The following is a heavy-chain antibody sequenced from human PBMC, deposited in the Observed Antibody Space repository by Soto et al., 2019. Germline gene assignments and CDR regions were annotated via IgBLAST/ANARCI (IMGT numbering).Heavy chain of an antibody. J-gene: IGHJ3*02. V-gene: IGHV1-69*13. CDR2: IIPIFGTA. CDR1: GGTFSSYA. Sequence: SVKVSCKASGGTFSSYAISWVRQAPGQGLEWMGGIIPIFGTANYAQKFQGRVTITADESTSTAYMELSSLRSEDTAVYYCARDKWETGEVAFDIWGQGTMVTVS. D-gene: IGHD1-1*01. CDR3: ARDKWETGEVAFDI.